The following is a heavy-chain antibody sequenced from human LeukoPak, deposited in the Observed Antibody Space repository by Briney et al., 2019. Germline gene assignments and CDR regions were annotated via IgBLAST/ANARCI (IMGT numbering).Heavy chain of an antibody. CDR3: ARHPEYFYYMDV. Sequence: SETLSLTCTVSGGSISSYYWSWIRQPPGKGLEWIGYIYSSGSTNYNPSLKSRVTISVDTSKSEFSLRLSSMTAADTALYYCARHPEYFYYMDVWGKGTTVTVSS. CDR2: IYSSGST. CDR1: GGSISSYY. V-gene: IGHV4-4*08. J-gene: IGHJ6*03.